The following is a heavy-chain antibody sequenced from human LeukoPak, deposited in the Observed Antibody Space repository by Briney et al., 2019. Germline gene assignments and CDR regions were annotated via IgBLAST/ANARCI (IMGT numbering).Heavy chain of an antibody. V-gene: IGHV1-8*03. J-gene: IGHJ4*02. D-gene: IGHD3-22*01. CDR1: GYTFTSYD. CDR3: ARGGGYYYDSSGYYRFDY. CDR2: MNPNSGNT. Sequence: ASVKVSCKASGYTFTSYDINWVRQATGQGLEWMGWMNPNSGNTGYAQKFQGRVTITRNTSISTAYMELSSLRSEDTAVYYCARGGGYYYDSSGYYRFDYWGQGTLATVSS.